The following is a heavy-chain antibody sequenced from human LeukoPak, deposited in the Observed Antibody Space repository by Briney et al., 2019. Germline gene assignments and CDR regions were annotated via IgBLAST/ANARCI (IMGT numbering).Heavy chain of an antibody. CDR3: ARNVGSMVRGVISGIDY. Sequence: ASVKVSCKASGYTFTSYGISWVRQAPGQGLEWMGWISAYNGNTNYAQKLQGRVTMTTDTSTSTAYMELRSLRSDDTAVYYCARNVGSMVRGVISGIDYWGQGTLVTVSS. CDR1: GYTFTSYG. J-gene: IGHJ4*02. V-gene: IGHV1-18*01. CDR2: ISAYNGNT. D-gene: IGHD3-10*01.